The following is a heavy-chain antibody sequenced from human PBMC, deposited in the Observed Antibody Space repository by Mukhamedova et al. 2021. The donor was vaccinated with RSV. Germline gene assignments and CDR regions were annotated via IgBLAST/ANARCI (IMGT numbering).Heavy chain of an antibody. CDR3: GKGIGGRGSYYYYMDV. D-gene: IGHD3-16*01. J-gene: IGHJ6*03. V-gene: IGHV3-9*01. CDR2: ITWNSGNI. Sequence: WEGLEWVSGITWNSGNIGYADSVKGRFTISRDNAKNSLYLQMNSLRAKDTALYYCGKGIGGRGSYYYYMDVWGQGTTVTVSS.